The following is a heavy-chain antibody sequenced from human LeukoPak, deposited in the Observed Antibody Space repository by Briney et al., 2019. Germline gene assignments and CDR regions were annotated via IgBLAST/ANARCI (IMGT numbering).Heavy chain of an antibody. V-gene: IGHV1-2*02. J-gene: IGHJ4*02. CDR1: GYTFTGYY. CDR3: ARVPDPFAVPAATPFDY. CDR2: INPNSGGT. Sequence: GASVQVSCKASGYTFTGYYMHWVRQAPGQGLEWMGWINPNSGGTNYAQKFQGRVTMTRDTSISTAYMELSRLRSDDTAVYYCARVPDPFAVPAATPFDYWDQGTLVTVSS. D-gene: IGHD2-2*01.